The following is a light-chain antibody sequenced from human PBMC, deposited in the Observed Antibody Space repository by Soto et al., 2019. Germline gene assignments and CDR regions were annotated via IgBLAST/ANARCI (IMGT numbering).Light chain of an antibody. J-gene: IGKJ1*01. CDR1: QSVSSN. CDR3: QQYRT. Sequence: EIVLTQSPVTLSVSPGERATLSCRASQSVSSNLAWYQQKPGQAPRLLIYGASTRANGVPARFSGGGSGTEFTLTISSLQSEDFALYYCQQYRTFGKGTKVEIK. CDR2: GAS. V-gene: IGKV3-15*01.